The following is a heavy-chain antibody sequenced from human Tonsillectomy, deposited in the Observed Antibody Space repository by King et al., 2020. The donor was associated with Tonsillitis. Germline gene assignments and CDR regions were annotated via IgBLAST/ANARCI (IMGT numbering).Heavy chain of an antibody. J-gene: IGHJ4*02. Sequence: VQLQESGPGLVKPSETLSLTCTVSGGSISSDYWSWIRLTPGRGLEWIGYIYYSGNTKYNPSLKSRVTISADSSKNQFSLKLSSVTAADTAVYYCARSELLGTTTFDYWGQGTLGTVSS. V-gene: IGHV4-59*13. CDR3: ARSELLGTTTFDY. CDR2: IYYSGNT. CDR1: GGSISSDY. D-gene: IGHD1-26*01.